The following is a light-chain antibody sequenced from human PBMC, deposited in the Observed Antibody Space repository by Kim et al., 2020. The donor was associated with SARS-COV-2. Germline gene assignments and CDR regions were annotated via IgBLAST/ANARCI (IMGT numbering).Light chain of an antibody. CDR2: GAS. CDR1: QSVSRNY. Sequence: EIVLTQSPGTLSLSPGERATLSCRASQSVSRNYLAWYQQKPGQAPRLLIYGASSSATGIPDRFSGSGSETDFTLTISRLEPEDFAVYYCQQYGSSPTFGQGTEVDIK. V-gene: IGKV3-20*01. CDR3: QQYGSSPT. J-gene: IGKJ1*01.